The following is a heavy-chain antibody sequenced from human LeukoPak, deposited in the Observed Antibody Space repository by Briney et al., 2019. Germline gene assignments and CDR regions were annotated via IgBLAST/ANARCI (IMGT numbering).Heavy chain of an antibody. CDR3: VKDIGYYDSSGYSNAFDI. V-gene: IGHV3-64D*06. J-gene: IGHJ3*02. CDR2: ISSNGGST. Sequence: GGSLRLSCSASGFTFSSYAMHWVRQAPGKGLEYVSAISSNGGSTYYADSVKGRFTISRDNSKNTLYLQMSSLRAEDTAVYYCVKDIGYYDSSGYSNAFDIWGQGTMVTVSS. D-gene: IGHD3-22*01. CDR1: GFTFSSYA.